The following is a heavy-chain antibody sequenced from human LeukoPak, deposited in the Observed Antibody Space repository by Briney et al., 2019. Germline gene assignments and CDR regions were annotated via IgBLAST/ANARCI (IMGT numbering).Heavy chain of an antibody. D-gene: IGHD5-24*01. CDR1: LDSTSGDY. J-gene: IGHJ3*02. CDR3: ARHVTISGPYDASDI. V-gene: IGHV4-59*08. Sequence: PSETLSLTCTGSLDSTSGDYWCSVWQPPGKGLEWIGYIYYSGGTDYNPSLKSRVTISVDTSKNQFSLKLRSVTAADTAVYYCARHVTISGPYDASDIWGRGTMVTVSP. CDR2: IYYSGGT.